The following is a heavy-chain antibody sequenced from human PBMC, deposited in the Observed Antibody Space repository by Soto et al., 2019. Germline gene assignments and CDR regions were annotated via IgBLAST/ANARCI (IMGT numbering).Heavy chain of an antibody. V-gene: IGHV3-7*01. CDR2: IKEDGSEK. D-gene: IGHD2-15*01. Sequence: PGGSLRLSCAASGFTFSTYWMDWVRQAPGKGLEWVAKIKEDGSEKNYVDSVKGRFTISRDNAKTSLYLQMNSLRAGDTAVYYCARDRGYCSGGTCYSVLDYWGQGA. J-gene: IGHJ4*02. CDR3: ARDRGYCSGGTCYSVLDY. CDR1: GFTFSTYW.